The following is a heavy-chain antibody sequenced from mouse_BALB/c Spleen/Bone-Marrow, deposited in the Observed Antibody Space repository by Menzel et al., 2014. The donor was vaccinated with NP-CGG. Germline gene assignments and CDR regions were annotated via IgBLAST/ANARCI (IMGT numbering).Heavy chain of an antibody. Sequence: LVESGAELVRPGSSVKISCESSGYVFGTYWINWVKQRPGQGLEWIGQIYPGDGDTDYNGKFKDKATLTADKSSNTAYMQLSSLTSEDSAVYFCARGGISVDYWGQGTTLTVSS. CDR3: ARGGISVDY. J-gene: IGHJ2*01. CDR2: IYPGDGDT. CDR1: GYVFGTYW. V-gene: IGHV1-80*01.